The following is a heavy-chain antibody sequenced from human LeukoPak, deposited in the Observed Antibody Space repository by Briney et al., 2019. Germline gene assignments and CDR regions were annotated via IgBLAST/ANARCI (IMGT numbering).Heavy chain of an antibody. CDR2: TSYSEGT. CDR3: ATADWESFYFDS. J-gene: IGHJ4*02. CDR1: GGSVSRGGYY. V-gene: IGHV4-31*03. Sequence: SETLSLTCTVSGGSVSRGGYYWNWIRQHPGKGLEWIGFTSYSEGTYYNPSLMSRITISVDRSRNQFSLKMRDVTAADTAVYFCATADWESFYFDSWGQGALVAVSS. D-gene: IGHD1-26*01.